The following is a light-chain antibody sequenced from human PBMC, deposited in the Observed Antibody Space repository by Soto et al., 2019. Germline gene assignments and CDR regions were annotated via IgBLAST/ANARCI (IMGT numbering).Light chain of an antibody. J-gene: IGKJ5*01. V-gene: IGKV3-11*01. CDR3: QQRDKWPIT. CDR2: DAS. CDR1: QSISSY. Sequence: EIVLTQSPATLSLSPGERATLSCRASQSISSYLAWYQQKPGQAPRLLIYDASNRATGIPVRFSGSGSGTDFTLTISSLEPEYSAVYYRQQRDKWPITFGQGTRLEMK.